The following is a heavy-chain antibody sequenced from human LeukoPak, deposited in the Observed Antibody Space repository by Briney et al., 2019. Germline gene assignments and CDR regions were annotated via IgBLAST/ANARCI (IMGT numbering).Heavy chain of an antibody. CDR2: ISSSSSYI. CDR3: ARDRETTVTTGYFDY. CDR1: GFTFSSYG. J-gene: IGHJ4*02. V-gene: IGHV3-21*01. D-gene: IGHD4-11*01. Sequence: GGSLRLSCAASGFTFSSYGMHWVRQAPGKGLEWVSSISSSSSYIYYADSVKGRFTISRDNAKNSLYLQMNSLRAEDTAVYYCARDRETTVTTGYFDYWGQGTLVTVSS.